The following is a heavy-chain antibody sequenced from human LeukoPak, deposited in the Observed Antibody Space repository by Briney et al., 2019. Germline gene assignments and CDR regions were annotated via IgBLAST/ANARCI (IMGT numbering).Heavy chain of an antibody. Sequence: SETLSLTCAVSGGSISSSNWWSWVRQPPGKGLEWIGEIYHSGSTNYNPSLKSRVTISEDTAKNQFSLKLTSVTSAYTAVSYCARDKLFNSVWGSAACYFDYWGQGALVTVSP. V-gene: IGHV4-4*02. J-gene: IGHJ4*02. CDR1: GGSISSSNW. CDR3: ARDKLFNSVWGSAACYFDY. D-gene: IGHD3-16*01. CDR2: IYHSGST.